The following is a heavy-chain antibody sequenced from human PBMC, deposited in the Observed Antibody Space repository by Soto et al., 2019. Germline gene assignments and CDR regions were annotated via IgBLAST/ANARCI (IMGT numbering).Heavy chain of an antibody. J-gene: IGHJ4*02. CDR3: ARTQNTYRRSGWFFDY. V-gene: IGHV4-4*02. CDR1: NDSISSTNW. Sequence: QVQLQESGPRLVKPSGTLSLTCGVSNDSISSTNWWSWVRQPPGMGLEWIGEVFDTGTTNYNPSLKSRVIISVDKPQNQFSLNLRSVTAADTAVYYCARTQNTYRRSGWFFDYWGQGTLVTVSS. D-gene: IGHD6-19*01. CDR2: VFDTGTT.